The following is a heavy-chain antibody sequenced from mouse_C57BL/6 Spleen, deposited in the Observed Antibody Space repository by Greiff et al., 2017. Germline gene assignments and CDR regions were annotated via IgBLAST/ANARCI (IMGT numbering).Heavy chain of an antibody. D-gene: IGHD1-2*01. CDR2: IRNKANGYTT. CDR3: ARYLHYYVVV. Sequence: EVTLVESGGGLVQPGGSLSLSCAASGFTFTDYYMSWVRQPPGKALEWLGFIRNKANGYTTEYSASVKGRFTISRDNSQSILYLQMNALRAEDSATYYCARYLHYYVVVWGTGTTVTVSS. CDR1: GFTFTDYY. V-gene: IGHV7-3*01. J-gene: IGHJ1*03.